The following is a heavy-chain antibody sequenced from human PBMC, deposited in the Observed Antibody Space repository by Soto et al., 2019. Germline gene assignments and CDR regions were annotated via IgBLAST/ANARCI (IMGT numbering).Heavy chain of an antibody. CDR2: IIPMVDIV. CDR3: STWFDP. V-gene: IGHV1-69*02. J-gene: IGHJ5*02. Sequence: QVQLVQSGAEVKKPGSSGRVSCKASGGTFSSETISWVRQAPGQGLEWMGRIIPMVDIVNYAQRLQGRVTITADKSTSTVYMELSSLRSEDTAVYYCSTWFDPWGQGTLVTVSS. CDR1: GGTFSSET.